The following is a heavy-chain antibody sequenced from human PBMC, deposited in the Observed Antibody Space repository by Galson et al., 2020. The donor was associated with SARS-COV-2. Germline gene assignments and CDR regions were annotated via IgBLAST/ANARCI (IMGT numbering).Heavy chain of an antibody. Sequence: SETLSLTCAVYGGSFSGYYWSWIRQPPGKGLEWIGEINHSGSTNYNPSLKSRVTISVDTSKNQFSLKLSSVTAADTAVYYCARGPLYSSSWYHPPPSFDYWGQGTLVTVSS. CDR3: ARGPLYSSSWYHPPPSFDY. V-gene: IGHV4-34*01. CDR1: GGSFSGYY. D-gene: IGHD6-13*01. CDR2: INHSGST. J-gene: IGHJ4*02.